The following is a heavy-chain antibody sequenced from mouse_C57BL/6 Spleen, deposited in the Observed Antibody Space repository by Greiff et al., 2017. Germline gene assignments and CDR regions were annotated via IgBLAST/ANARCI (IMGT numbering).Heavy chain of an antibody. V-gene: IGHV1-82*01. CDR1: GYAFSSSW. D-gene: IGHD1-1*01. CDR2: IYPGDGDT. J-gene: IGHJ4*01. Sequence: VQLVESGPELVKPGASVKISCKASGYAFSSSWMNWVKQRPGKGLEWIGRIYPGDGDTNYNGKFKGKATLTADKSSSTAYMQLSSLTSEDSAVYFCARGITTVVGMDYWGQGTSVTVSS. CDR3: ARGITTVVGMDY.